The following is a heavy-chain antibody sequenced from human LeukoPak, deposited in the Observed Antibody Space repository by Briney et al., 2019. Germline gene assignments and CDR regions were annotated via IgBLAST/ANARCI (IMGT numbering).Heavy chain of an antibody. CDR1: GFTFSNAW. D-gene: IGHD3-9*01. CDR2: IKSKTDGGTT. J-gene: IGHJ4*02. CDR3: AKSSLLRYFDWLL. Sequence: GGSLRLSCAASGFTFSNAWMSWVRQAPGKGLEWVGRIKSKTDGGTTDYAAPVKGRFTISRDDSKNTLYLQMNSLKTEDTAVYYCAKSSLLRYFDWLLWGQGTLVTVSS. V-gene: IGHV3-15*01.